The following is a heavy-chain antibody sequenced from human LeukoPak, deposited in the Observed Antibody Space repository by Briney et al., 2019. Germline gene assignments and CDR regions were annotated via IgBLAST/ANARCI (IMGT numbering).Heavy chain of an antibody. J-gene: IGHJ5*02. Sequence: SETLSLTCAVSGYSISRGYYWGWIRQPPGKGLEWIGSIYHSGSTYYNPSLKSRVTISVDTSKNQFSLKLSSVTAADTAVYYCARLSVYHYSGSYLIRGWFDPWGQGTLVTVSS. D-gene: IGHD3-10*01. CDR1: GYSISRGYY. CDR2: IYHSGST. V-gene: IGHV4-38-2*01. CDR3: ARLSVYHYSGSYLIRGWFDP.